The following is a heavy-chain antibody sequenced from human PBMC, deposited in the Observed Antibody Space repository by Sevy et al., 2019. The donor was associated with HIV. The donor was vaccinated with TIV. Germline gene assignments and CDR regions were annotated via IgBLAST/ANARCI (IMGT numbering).Heavy chain of an antibody. CDR3: ASQRGGYERLYYFDS. Sequence: GGSLRLSCVASGFTYSMNWVRQAPGKGLEWVSYISDSSATIHYADSVKGRFTISGDNAKNSLYLQMNTLRAEETAVYYCASQRGGYERLYYFDSWGQGTLVTVSS. J-gene: IGHJ4*02. CDR2: ISDSSATI. V-gene: IGHV3-48*01. CDR1: GFTYS. D-gene: IGHD5-12*01.